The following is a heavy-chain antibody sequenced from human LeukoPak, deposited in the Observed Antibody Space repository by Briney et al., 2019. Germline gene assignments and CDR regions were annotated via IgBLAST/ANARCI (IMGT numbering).Heavy chain of an antibody. CDR1: GGSFSGYY. D-gene: IGHD1-26*01. Sequence: SETLSLTCAVYGGSFSGYYWSWIRQPPGKGLEWIGEINHSGSTNYNPSLKSRVTISVDTSKNQFSLRLSSVTAADTAVYYCARDAPELLSPFDYWGQGTLVTASS. V-gene: IGHV4-34*01. CDR2: INHSGST. J-gene: IGHJ4*02. CDR3: ARDAPELLSPFDY.